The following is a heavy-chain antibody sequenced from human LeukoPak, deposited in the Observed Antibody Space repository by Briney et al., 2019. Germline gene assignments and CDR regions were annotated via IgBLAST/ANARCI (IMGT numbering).Heavy chain of an antibody. V-gene: IGHV4-59*08. D-gene: IGHD5-18*01. CDR1: GVSLSSYY. CDR3: ARGLQLWYPGDEFDI. CDR2: IHYSGTT. J-gene: IGHJ3*02. Sequence: SETLSLTCTVSGVSLSSYYWSWLRQPPGKGLEWIGYIHYSGTTKYNPSLKSRVTISVDTSKNEFSLYLSSVTAADTAVYYCARGLQLWYPGDEFDIWGQGTMVTVSS.